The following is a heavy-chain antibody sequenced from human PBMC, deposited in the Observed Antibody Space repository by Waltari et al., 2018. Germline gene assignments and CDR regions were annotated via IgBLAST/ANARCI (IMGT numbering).Heavy chain of an antibody. CDR1: GLIFSNHW. D-gene: IGHD1-26*01. Sequence: DVQLVEYGGGLVQPGGSLRLSCVDSGLIFSNHWMHWVRQVPGKGLLWVARINEDGTTTTYADSVRGRFAIYRDNARSTLYLQMNSLRVEDTAIYYCIRDLAGAWGRWGQGTLVTVSS. J-gene: IGHJ1*01. CDR3: IRDLAGAWGR. CDR2: INEDGTTT. V-gene: IGHV3-74*03.